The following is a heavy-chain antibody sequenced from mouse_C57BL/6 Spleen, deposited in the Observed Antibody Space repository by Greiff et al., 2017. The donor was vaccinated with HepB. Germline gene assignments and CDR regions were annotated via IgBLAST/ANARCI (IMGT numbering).Heavy chain of an antibody. V-gene: IGHV5-17*01. Sequence: EVMLVESGGGLVKPGGSLKLSCAASGFTFSDYGMHWVRQAPEKGLEWVAYISSGSSTIYYADTVKGRFTISRDNAKNTLFRQMTSLRSEDTAMYYCACRYQHDLDYWGQGTTLTVSS. D-gene: IGHD1-1*01. CDR1: GFTFSDYG. CDR2: ISSGSSTI. CDR3: ACRYQHDLDY. J-gene: IGHJ2*01.